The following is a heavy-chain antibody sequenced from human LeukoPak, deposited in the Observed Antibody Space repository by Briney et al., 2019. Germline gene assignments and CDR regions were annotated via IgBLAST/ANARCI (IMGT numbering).Heavy chain of an antibody. CDR3: VRNLAVAGTCFDS. Sequence: GGSLRLSCAASGFTFKNYWMSWVRQAPGTGLEWVANIKQDGSDRNYVTSVRGRFTISRDNAESSLFLQMNSLRAEDTAVYYCVRNLAVAGTCFDSWGQGTLVTVSS. CDR2: IKQDGSDR. CDR1: GFTFKNYW. D-gene: IGHD6-19*01. V-gene: IGHV3-7*03. J-gene: IGHJ4*02.